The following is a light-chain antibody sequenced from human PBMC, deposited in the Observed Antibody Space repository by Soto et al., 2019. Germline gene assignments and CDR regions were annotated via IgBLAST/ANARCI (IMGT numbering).Light chain of an antibody. CDR2: GAS. J-gene: IGKJ3*01. CDR1: QSVSSSY. Sequence: EIVLTQSPGTQSLSPGERATLSCRASQSVSSSYLAWYQQKPGQAPRLLIYGASSRATGIPDRFSGSGSGTDFTLTISRLEPEDFPVYYCQQYGSSPQFGPRTKVDIK. CDR3: QQYGSSPQ. V-gene: IGKV3-20*01.